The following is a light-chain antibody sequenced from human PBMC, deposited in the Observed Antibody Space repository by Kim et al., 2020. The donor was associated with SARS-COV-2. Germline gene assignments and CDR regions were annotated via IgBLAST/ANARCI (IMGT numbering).Light chain of an antibody. V-gene: IGLV2-8*01. CDR3: ASHGGYDYV. Sequence: PSKSIAISCSGTRCDVGSYKYVSWYHQPPGKSPKHIIYEVTKRPSGVPDRFSGSMSGNTASLTVSGLQAEDEADYYCASHGGYDYVFGTGTKVTVL. CDR2: EVT. CDR1: RCDVGSYKY. J-gene: IGLJ1*01.